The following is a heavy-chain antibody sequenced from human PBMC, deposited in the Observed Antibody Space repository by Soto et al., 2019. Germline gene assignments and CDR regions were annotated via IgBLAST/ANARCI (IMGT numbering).Heavy chain of an antibody. V-gene: IGHV3-21*01. Sequence: GGSLRLSCAASGFTFSSYSMNWVRQAPGKGLEWVSSISSSSSYIYYADSVKGRFTISRDNAKNSLYLQMNSLRAEDTAVYYCARDKGVVTPGDAFDIWGQGIMVTVS. CDR1: GFTFSSYS. J-gene: IGHJ3*02. D-gene: IGHD3-3*01. CDR2: ISSSSSYI. CDR3: ARDKGVVTPGDAFDI.